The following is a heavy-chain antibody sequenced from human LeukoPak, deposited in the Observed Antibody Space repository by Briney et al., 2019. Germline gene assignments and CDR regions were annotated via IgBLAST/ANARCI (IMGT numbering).Heavy chain of an antibody. CDR2: VYYSGST. D-gene: IGHD3-10*01. J-gene: IGHJ4*02. CDR3: ARAGLETYYGKSYFDY. Sequence: KPSETLSLTCTVSGGSISSSSYYWGWIRQPPGKGLEWIGSVYYSGSTYYNPSLKSRVTISVDTSKNQFSLKLSSVTAADTAVYYCARAGLETYYGKSYFDYWGQGTLVTVSS. CDR1: GGSISSSSYY. V-gene: IGHV4-39*01.